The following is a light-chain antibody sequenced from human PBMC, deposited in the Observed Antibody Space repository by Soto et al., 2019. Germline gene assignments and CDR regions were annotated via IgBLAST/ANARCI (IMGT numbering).Light chain of an antibody. CDR1: QNVSIY. CDR2: DTS. Sequence: EIVLTQSPATLSLSPGERATLSCRASQNVSIYLAWYQQRPGQSPRLLIYDTSIRATGIPARFSGSGSGTDFTLTISSLEPEDFAVYYCQQRSSWRTFGQGTKVE. V-gene: IGKV3-11*01. J-gene: IGKJ1*01. CDR3: QQRSSWRT.